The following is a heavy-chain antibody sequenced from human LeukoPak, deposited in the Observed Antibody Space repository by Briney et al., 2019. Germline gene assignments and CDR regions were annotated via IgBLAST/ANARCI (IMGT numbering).Heavy chain of an antibody. CDR1: GGSISPYY. V-gene: IGHV4-4*09. Sequence: SETLSLTCTVSGGSISPYYCSWIRQPPGKGLEWIGYIFHNGNTNYNPSLKSRVTILVDRSKNQFSLKLSSVTAADTAVYYCVRKAANSGAFDVWALGTMVTVSS. CDR3: VRKAANSGAFDV. J-gene: IGHJ3*01. CDR2: IFHNGNT. D-gene: IGHD6-25*01.